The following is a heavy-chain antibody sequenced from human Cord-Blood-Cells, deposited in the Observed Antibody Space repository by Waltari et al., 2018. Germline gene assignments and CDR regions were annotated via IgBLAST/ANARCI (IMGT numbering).Heavy chain of an antibody. CDR3: ARGQWLRWQYYFDY. CDR1: GGSFSGYY. J-gene: IGHJ4*02. D-gene: IGHD6-19*01. V-gene: IGHV4-34*01. CDR2: INHSGST. Sequence: QVQLQQWGAGLLKPSEPLSLTCAVYGGSFSGYYWTCIRQPPGKGLEWIGEINHSGSTNYNPSLKSRVTISVDTSKNQFSLKLSSVTAADTAVYYCARGQWLRWQYYFDYWGQGTLVTVSS.